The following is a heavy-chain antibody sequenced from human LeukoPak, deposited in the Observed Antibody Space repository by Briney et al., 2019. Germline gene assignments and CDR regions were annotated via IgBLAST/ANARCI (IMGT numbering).Heavy chain of an antibody. D-gene: IGHD1-26*01. CDR3: AKDLYVGE. Sequence: AGGSLRLPCAASGFTFSSYGMHWVRQAPGKGLEWVAVISYDGSNKYYADSVKGRFTISRDNSKNTLYLQMNSLRAEDTAVYYCAKDLYVGEWGQGTLVTVSS. CDR2: ISYDGSNK. J-gene: IGHJ4*02. V-gene: IGHV3-30*18. CDR1: GFTFSSYG.